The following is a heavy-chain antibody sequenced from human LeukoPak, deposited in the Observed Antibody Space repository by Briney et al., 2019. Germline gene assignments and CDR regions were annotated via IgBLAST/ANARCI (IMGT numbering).Heavy chain of an antibody. J-gene: IGHJ4*02. D-gene: IGHD4-17*01. CDR2: ISWDGRNT. Sequence: GGSLRLSCAASGFTFSIYDMHWVRQAPGKGLEWVSLISWDGRNTYYADSVKGRFTISRDLSKHSLYLQMNSLRTEDTALYYCAKDYGDYEGSYFFDNWGQATLVTVSS. CDR3: AKDYGDYEGSYFFDN. V-gene: IGHV3-43*02. CDR1: GFTFSIYD.